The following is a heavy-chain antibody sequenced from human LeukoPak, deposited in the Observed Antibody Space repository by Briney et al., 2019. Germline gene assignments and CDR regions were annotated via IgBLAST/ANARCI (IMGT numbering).Heavy chain of an antibody. D-gene: IGHD1-26*01. CDR1: GGSISSYY. CDR3: ARVPLGSSLSGHYYYGMDV. V-gene: IGHV4-59*01. Sequence: SETLSLTCTVSGGSISSYYWIRIRQPPGKGLEWIGYIYYSGSTNYNPSLKSRVTISVDTSKNQFSLKLSSVTAADMAVYYCARVPLGSSLSGHYYYGMDVWGQGTTVTVSS. CDR2: IYYSGST. J-gene: IGHJ6*02.